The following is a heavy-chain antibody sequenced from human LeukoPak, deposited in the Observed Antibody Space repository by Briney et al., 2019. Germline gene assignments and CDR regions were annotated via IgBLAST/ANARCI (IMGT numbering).Heavy chain of an antibody. D-gene: IGHD3-3*01. CDR2: ISAYNGNT. CDR1: GYTFASYG. Sequence: AASVKVSCKASGYTFASYGISWVRQAPGQGLEWMGWISAYNGNTNYAQKLQGRVTMTTDTSTSTAYMELRSLRSDDTAVYYCARGGDYYDFWSGLTYLDYWGQGTLVTVSS. V-gene: IGHV1-18*01. CDR3: ARGGDYYDFWSGLTYLDY. J-gene: IGHJ4*02.